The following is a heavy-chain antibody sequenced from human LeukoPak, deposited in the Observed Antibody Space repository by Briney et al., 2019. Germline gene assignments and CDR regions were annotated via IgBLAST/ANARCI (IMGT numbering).Heavy chain of an antibody. V-gene: IGHV4-39*07. CDR1: GASFSSNTYY. J-gene: IGHJ4*02. Sequence: PSETLSLTCTVSGASFSSNTYYWAWIRQPPGKGLEWIGSIFNAGSTFYNPSLTSRVTISVDTSKNQFSLKLSSVTAADTAVYYCARGRGSLTYWGQGTLATVSS. CDR3: ARGRGSLTY. D-gene: IGHD3-10*01. CDR2: IFNAGST.